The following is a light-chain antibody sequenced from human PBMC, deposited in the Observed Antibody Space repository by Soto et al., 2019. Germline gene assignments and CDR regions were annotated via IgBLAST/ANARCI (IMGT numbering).Light chain of an antibody. CDR1: QSVSRY. Sequence: EIVMTQSPATLSVSPGERATLSCRASQSVSRYLNWFQQKPGQAPRLLIYDASHRATGIPARFSGSGSGTDFTLTISSLEPEDAALYYCQQRSNWPPITFGQGTRLEIK. CDR2: DAS. CDR3: QQRSNWPPIT. J-gene: IGKJ5*01. V-gene: IGKV3-11*01.